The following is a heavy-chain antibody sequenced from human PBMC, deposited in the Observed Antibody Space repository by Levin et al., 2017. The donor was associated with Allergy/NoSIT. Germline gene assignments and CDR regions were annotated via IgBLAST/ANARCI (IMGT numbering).Heavy chain of an antibody. Sequence: GGSLRLSCAASGFTFGTYGMHWVRQAPGKGLEWMAVISYDGSNKYYADSVKGRFTISRDNSKNTLYLQMNSLRAEDTAMYYCARDNVQLALRSIDSWGQGTLVTVSS. CDR1: GFTFGTYG. CDR2: ISYDGSNK. V-gene: IGHV3-30*03. J-gene: IGHJ4*02. CDR3: ARDNVQLALRSIDS. D-gene: IGHD1-1*01.